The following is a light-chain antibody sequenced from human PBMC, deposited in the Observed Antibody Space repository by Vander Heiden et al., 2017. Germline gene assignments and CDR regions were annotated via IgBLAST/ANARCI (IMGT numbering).Light chain of an antibody. J-gene: IGKJ5*01. CDR3: QQDYSTIS. Sequence: DIVMTQSPDSLAVSLGERATINCNSSQSVLYSYNNKNYLDWYQQKPGQPPKLLIYWASNREYGGPDRFSGSGYGKDFTLTSSSRQDEDVAVYYGQQDYSTISFGQGTLLEIK. V-gene: IGKV4-1*01. CDR1: QSVLYSYNNKNY. CDR2: WAS.